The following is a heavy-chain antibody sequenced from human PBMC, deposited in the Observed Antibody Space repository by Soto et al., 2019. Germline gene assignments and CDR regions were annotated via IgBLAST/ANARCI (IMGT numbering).Heavy chain of an antibody. CDR3: ARDSSRYSSGWYTNNFDY. CDR1: GFTFSSYG. J-gene: IGHJ4*02. V-gene: IGHV3-33*01. CDR2: IWYDGSNK. Sequence: GGSLRLSCAASGFTFSSYGMHWVRQAPGKGLEGVAVIWYDGSNKYYADSVKGRFTISRDNSKNTLYLQMNSLRAEDTAVYYCARDSSRYSSGWYTNNFDYWGQGTLVTVSS. D-gene: IGHD6-19*01.